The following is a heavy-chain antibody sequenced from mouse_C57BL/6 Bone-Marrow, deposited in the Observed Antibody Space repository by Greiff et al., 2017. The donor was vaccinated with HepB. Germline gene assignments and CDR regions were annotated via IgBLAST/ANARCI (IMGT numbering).Heavy chain of an antibody. CDR2: IDPSDSYT. V-gene: IGHV1-69*01. Sequence: VQLQQPGAELVMPGASVKLSCKASGYTFTSYWMHWVKQRPGQGLEWIGEIDPSDSYTNYNQKFKGKSTLTVDKSSSTAYMQLSSLTSEDSAVYYCAAIITTGVECYWYFDVWGTGTTVTVSS. D-gene: IGHD1-1*01. J-gene: IGHJ1*03. CDR1: GYTFTSYW. CDR3: AAIITTGVECYWYFDV.